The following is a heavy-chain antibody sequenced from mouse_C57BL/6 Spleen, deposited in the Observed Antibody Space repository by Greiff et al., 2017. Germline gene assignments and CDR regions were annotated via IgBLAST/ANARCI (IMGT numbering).Heavy chain of an antibody. CDR2: IDPSDSET. Sequence: QVQLQQPGAELVRPGSSVKLSCKASGYTFTSYWMHWVKQRPIQGLEWIGNIDPSDSETHYNQKFKDKATLTVDKSSSTAYMQLSSLTSEDSAVYYCARETYYMCAYWGQGTLVTVSA. CDR1: GYTFTSYW. J-gene: IGHJ3*01. CDR3: ARETYYMCAY. V-gene: IGHV1-52*01. D-gene: IGHD2-12*01.